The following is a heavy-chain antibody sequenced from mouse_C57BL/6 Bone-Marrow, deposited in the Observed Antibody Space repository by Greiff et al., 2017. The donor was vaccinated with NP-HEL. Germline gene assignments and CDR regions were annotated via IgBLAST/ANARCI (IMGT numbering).Heavy chain of an antibody. Sequence: QVQLKQPGAELVKPGASVKLSCKASGYTFTSYWMHWVKQRPGQGLEWIGMIHPNSGSTNYNEKFKSKATLTVDKSSSTAYMQLSSLTSEDSAVYYCARWGGNYWYFDVWGTGTTVTVSS. CDR1: GYTFTSYW. J-gene: IGHJ1*03. CDR3: ARWGGNYWYFDV. V-gene: IGHV1-64*01. D-gene: IGHD1-1*02. CDR2: IHPNSGST.